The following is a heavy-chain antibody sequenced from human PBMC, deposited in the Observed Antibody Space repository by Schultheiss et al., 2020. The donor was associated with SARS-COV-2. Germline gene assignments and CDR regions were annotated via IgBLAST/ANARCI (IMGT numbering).Heavy chain of an antibody. CDR1: GFTFSNYG. CDR3: ARDRGYCSSTSCYKDQRYYYGMDV. Sequence: GESLKISCAASGFTFSNYGMHWVRQAPGKGLEWVAVIWYDGSNKYYADSVKGRFTISRDNSKNTLYLQMNSLRAEDTAVYYCARDRGYCSSTSCYKDQRYYYGMDVWGQGTTVTVSS. V-gene: IGHV3-33*01. J-gene: IGHJ6*02. D-gene: IGHD2-2*02. CDR2: IWYDGSNK.